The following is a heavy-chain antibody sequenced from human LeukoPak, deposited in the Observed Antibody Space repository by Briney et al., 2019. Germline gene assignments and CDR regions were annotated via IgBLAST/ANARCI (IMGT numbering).Heavy chain of an antibody. J-gene: IGHJ4*02. V-gene: IGHV6-1*01. D-gene: IGHD1-1*01. Sequence: SQTLSLTCAISGDSVSSSSAAWNWIRQSPSRGLEWLARTHYRSKWYNDYADSVKSRIHINADTSKNQFSLQLNSVTPDGTAMYYCARSWKGTTSPWDYWGQGTLVTVSA. CDR1: GDSVSSSSAA. CDR2: THYRSKWYN. CDR3: ARSWKGTTSPWDY.